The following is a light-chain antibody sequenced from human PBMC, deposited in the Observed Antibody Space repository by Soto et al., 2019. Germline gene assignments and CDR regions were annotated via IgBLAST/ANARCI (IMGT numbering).Light chain of an antibody. CDR1: QSISSW. CDR3: KHYNSYSEA. CDR2: KAS. J-gene: IGKJ1*01. V-gene: IGKV1-5*03. Sequence: DIQMTQSPSTLSASVGDRVTITCRASQSISSWLAWYQQKPGKAPKLLIYKASTLQSGVPSRFSGSGSGTEFTLTISSLQTDDFATYYCKHYNSYSEAVGKGTKGDIK.